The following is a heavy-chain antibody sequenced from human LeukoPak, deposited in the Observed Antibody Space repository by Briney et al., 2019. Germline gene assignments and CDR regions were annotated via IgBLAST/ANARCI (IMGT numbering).Heavy chain of an antibody. CDR2: ISSSGSTI. J-gene: IGHJ6*03. CDR3: ARAGRDGGNFYYYYYMDV. V-gene: IGHV3-11*04. CDR1: GFTFSNAW. Sequence: GGSLRLSCAASGFTFSNAWMSWVRQAPGKGLEWVSYISSSGSTIYYADSVKGRFTISRDNAKNSLYLQMNSLRAEDTAVYYCARAGRDGGNFYYYYYMDVWGKGTTVTISS. D-gene: IGHD4-23*01.